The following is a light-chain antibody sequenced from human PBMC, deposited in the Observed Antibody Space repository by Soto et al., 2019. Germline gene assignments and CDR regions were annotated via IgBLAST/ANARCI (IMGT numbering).Light chain of an antibody. CDR1: QTVSSSF. Sequence: VLTQSPGTLSLSPWQRSTIYCGASQTVSSSFLAWYQQTPGQAPRLLIYAASSRATGIPDRFSGSGSGTDFTLTISRLEPEDFAVYYCQQYGSSALTFGGGTKVDIK. V-gene: IGKV3-20*01. CDR2: AAS. J-gene: IGKJ4*01. CDR3: QQYGSSALT.